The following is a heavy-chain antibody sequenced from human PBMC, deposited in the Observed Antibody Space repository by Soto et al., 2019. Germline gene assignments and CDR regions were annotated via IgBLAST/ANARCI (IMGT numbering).Heavy chain of an antibody. J-gene: IGHJ4*02. CDR1: GYTFTNYN. V-gene: IGHV1-46*01. Sequence: QVHLVQSGPEVKKPGASVTVSCKASGYTFTNYNIHWVRQAPGQGLEWLGIIRPSGGGTEYAQRFQGRVTMTRDTSTSTVYMELTSLTSEDTAVYYCAREPEESFYFDYWDQGTLVIVSS. CDR3: AREPEESFYFDY. CDR2: IRPSGGGT.